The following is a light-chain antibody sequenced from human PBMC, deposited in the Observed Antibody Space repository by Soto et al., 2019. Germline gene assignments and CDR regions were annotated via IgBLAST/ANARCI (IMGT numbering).Light chain of an antibody. CDR3: QRYNDWWT. J-gene: IGKJ1*01. CDR2: GAS. CDR1: QSVSSN. V-gene: IGKV3-15*01. Sequence: EIVMTQSPATLSVSPGERATLSCRASQSVSSNLAWYQQKPGQAPSLLIYGASTRATAIPARFSGAGSGIDFTLTISRLQSEDFKVYYCQRYNDWWTFGQGTKVEIK.